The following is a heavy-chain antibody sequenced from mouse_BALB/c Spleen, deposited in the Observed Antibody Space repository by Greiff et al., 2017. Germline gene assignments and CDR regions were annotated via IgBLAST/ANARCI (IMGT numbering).Heavy chain of an antibody. J-gene: IGHJ3*01. CDR3: ARSHYGSSYGFAY. V-gene: IGHV5-17*02. Sequence: VQLQQSGGGLVQPGGSRKLSCAASGFTFSSFGMHWVRQAPEKGLEWVAYISSGSSTIYYADTVKGRFTISRDNPKNTLFLQMTSLRSEDTAMYYCARSHYGSSYGFAYWGQGTLVTVSA. CDR2: ISSGSSTI. CDR1: GFTFSSFG. D-gene: IGHD1-1*01.